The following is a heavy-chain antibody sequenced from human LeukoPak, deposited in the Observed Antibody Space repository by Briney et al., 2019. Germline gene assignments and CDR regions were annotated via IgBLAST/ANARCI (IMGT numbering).Heavy chain of an antibody. D-gene: IGHD3-10*01. CDR2: INSYGTTT. Sequence: PGGSVRLSCAASGFTFNLYWIHWVRQVPGKGLEWLSRINSYGTTTNYADSVNGRFTISRDNAKNTLYLQMHSMGVGDTAVYYCARDSRYHSGWGSYQPYWFDPWGQGTLVTVSS. CDR3: ARDSRYHSGWGSYQPYWFDP. J-gene: IGHJ5*02. CDR1: GFTFNLYW. V-gene: IGHV3-74*01.